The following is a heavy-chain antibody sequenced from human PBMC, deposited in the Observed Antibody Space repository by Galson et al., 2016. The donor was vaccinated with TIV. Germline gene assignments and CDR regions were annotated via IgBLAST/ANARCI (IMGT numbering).Heavy chain of an antibody. CDR2: INAGTGDT. D-gene: IGHD3-16*01. V-gene: IGHV1-3*01. CDR3: AGDFGGSFSPFYGMDV. CDR1: GYTITSYA. Sequence: SVKVSCKASGYTITSYAMHWVRQAPGQRFEWMGWINAGTGDTKFSQKFQGRVTLTRDTSASTVYMGLSSLTSEDTAVYYCAGDFGGSFSPFYGMDVWGQETTVTVSS. J-gene: IGHJ6*02.